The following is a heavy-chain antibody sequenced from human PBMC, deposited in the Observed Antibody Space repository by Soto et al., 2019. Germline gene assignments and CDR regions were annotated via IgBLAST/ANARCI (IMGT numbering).Heavy chain of an antibody. V-gene: IGHV4-59*01. Sequence: SETLSLTCTVSGGSISSYYWSWIRQPPGKGLEWIGYIYYSGSTNYNPSLKSRVTISVDTSKNQFSLKLSSVTAADTAVYYCARAGALYGSGSYYRALDYWGQGTLVTVSS. CDR1: GGSISSYY. D-gene: IGHD3-10*01. J-gene: IGHJ4*02. CDR3: ARAGALYGSGSYYRALDY. CDR2: IYYSGST.